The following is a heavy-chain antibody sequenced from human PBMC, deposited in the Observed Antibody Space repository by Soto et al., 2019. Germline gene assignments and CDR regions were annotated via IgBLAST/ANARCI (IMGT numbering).Heavy chain of an antibody. V-gene: IGHV3-30*18. CDR2: ISYDGSNK. D-gene: IGHD3-10*01. J-gene: IGHJ5*02. CDR1: GFTFNSYG. Sequence: QVQLVESGGGVVQPGRSLRLSCAASGFTFNSYGMHWVRQAPGKGLEWVAVISYDGSNKYYADSVKGRFTISRDNSKNTLYLQMNSLRAEDTAVYYCAKDHRLLWFGELLSWFDPWGQGTLVTVSS. CDR3: AKDHRLLWFGELLSWFDP.